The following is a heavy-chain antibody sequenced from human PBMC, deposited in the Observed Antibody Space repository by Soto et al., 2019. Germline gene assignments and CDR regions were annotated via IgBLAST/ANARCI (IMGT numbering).Heavy chain of an antibody. CDR3: ARAYCSGGSCYSSGMDV. J-gene: IGHJ6*02. CDR1: GYSFTSYW. CDR2: IDPSDSYT. Sequence: GESLKISCKGSGYSFTSYWISWVRQMPGKGLEWMGRIDPSDSYTNYSPSFQDHVTISADKSISTAYLQWSSLKASDTAMYYCARAYCSGGSCYSSGMDVWGQGTTVTVSS. D-gene: IGHD2-15*01. V-gene: IGHV5-10-1*01.